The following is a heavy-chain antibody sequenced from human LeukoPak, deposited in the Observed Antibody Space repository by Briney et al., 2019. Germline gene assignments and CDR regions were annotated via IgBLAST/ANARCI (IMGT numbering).Heavy chain of an antibody. V-gene: IGHV3-48*01. Sequence: GESLRLSCAASGFTFSSYSMNWVRQAPGKGLEWVSYVSGSSSTIYYADSVKGRFIISRDNAKNSLYLQMNSLRAEDTAVYYCARSGPCSSTTCSLGTGDYWGQGTLVTVSS. CDR3: ARSGPCSSTTCSLGTGDY. J-gene: IGHJ4*02. CDR1: GFTFSSYS. CDR2: VSGSSSTI. D-gene: IGHD2-2*01.